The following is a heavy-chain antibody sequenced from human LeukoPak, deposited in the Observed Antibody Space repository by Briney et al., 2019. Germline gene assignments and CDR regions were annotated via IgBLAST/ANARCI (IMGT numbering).Heavy chain of an antibody. J-gene: IGHJ4*02. Sequence: ASVTVSCKVSGYNLTELSIHWVRQAPGKGLEWVGGFDPADGKTIYAQKFQGRVTMTEDTSRDTAYMELSSLRSEDTALYYCATYDSSGLLDFWGQGTRVTVSS. V-gene: IGHV1-24*01. CDR3: ATYDSSGLLDF. D-gene: IGHD3-22*01. CDR1: GYNLTELS. CDR2: FDPADGKT.